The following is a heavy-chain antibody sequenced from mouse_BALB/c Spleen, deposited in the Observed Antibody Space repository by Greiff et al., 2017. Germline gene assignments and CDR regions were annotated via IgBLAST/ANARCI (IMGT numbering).Heavy chain of an antibody. CDR3: TRDDYAWFAY. V-gene: IGHV1-5*01. D-gene: IGHD2-4*01. Sequence: VQLQQSGTVLARPGASVKMSCKASGYTFTSYWMHWVKQRPGQGLEWIGAIYPGNSDTSYNQKFKGKAKLIAVTSTSTAYMELSSLTNEDSAVYYCTRDDYAWFAYWGQGTLVTVSA. J-gene: IGHJ3*01. CDR1: GYTFTSYW. CDR2: IYPGNSDT.